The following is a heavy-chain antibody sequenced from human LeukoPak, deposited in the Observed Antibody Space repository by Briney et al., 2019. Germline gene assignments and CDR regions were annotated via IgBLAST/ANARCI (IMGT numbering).Heavy chain of an antibody. V-gene: IGHV4-34*01. D-gene: IGHD3-10*01. CDR2: INHSGST. J-gene: IGHJ4*02. CDR3: ARGDRPYGSGSFDY. CDR1: GGSFSGYY. Sequence: PSETLSLTCAVYGGSFSGYYWSWIRQPPGKGLEWIGEINHSGSTNYNPSRKSRVTISVDTSKNQFSLKLSSVTAADTAVYYCARGDRPYGSGSFDYWGQGTLVTVSS.